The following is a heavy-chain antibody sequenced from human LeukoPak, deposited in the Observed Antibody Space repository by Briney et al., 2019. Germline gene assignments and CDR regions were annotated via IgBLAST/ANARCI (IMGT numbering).Heavy chain of an antibody. CDR3: AREVAVAAEGNNWFDP. Sequence: GASVKVSCKASGYTFTSYGISWVRQAPGQGLEWMGWISAYNGNTNYAQKLQGRVTMTTDTSTSTAYMELRSLRSDDTAVYYCAREVAVAAEGNNWFDPWGQGTLVTVSS. V-gene: IGHV1-18*01. J-gene: IGHJ5*02. CDR2: ISAYNGNT. D-gene: IGHD6-19*01. CDR1: GYTFTSYG.